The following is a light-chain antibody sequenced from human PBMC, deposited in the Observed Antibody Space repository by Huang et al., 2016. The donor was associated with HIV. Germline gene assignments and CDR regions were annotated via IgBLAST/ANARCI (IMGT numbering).Light chain of an antibody. Sequence: EIVLTQSPATLSLSPGERATLSCRASQSVSSYLAWYQQKPGQAPRLRIYDASNRATGIPARFSGSGSGTDFTLIISSLEPEEFAVYYCQQRTNWPTWTFGQGTKVEIK. CDR3: QQRTNWPTWT. V-gene: IGKV3-11*01. CDR2: DAS. J-gene: IGKJ1*01. CDR1: QSVSSY.